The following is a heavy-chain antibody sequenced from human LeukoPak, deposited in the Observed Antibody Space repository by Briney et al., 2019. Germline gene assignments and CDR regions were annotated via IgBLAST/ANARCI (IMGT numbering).Heavy chain of an antibody. CDR3: ARGLWSAHRREYYFDS. Sequence: ASVKVSRTASGYTFTNYAVNWLRQAPGQRLEWRGWINAGNGDTKFSQTYQARVTITRDASASTAYMELSSLTSEDTAVYFCARGLWSAHRREYYFDSWGQGTLVTVSS. V-gene: IGHV1-3*01. D-gene: IGHD3-3*01. CDR1: GYTFTNYA. CDR2: INAGNGDT. J-gene: IGHJ4*02.